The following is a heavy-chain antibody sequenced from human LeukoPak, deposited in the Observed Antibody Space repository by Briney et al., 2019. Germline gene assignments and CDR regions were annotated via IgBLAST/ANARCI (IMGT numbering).Heavy chain of an antibody. J-gene: IGHJ4*02. CDR2: ISWNSGSI. CDR3: AKARGYYYDSSGLNY. Sequence: GGSLRLSCAASGFTFDDYAMHWVRQAPGKGLEWVSGISWNSGSIGYADSVKGRFAISRDNAKNSLYLQMNSLRAEDTAVYYCAKARGYYYDSSGLNYWGQGTLVTVSS. D-gene: IGHD3-22*01. V-gene: IGHV3-9*01. CDR1: GFTFDDYA.